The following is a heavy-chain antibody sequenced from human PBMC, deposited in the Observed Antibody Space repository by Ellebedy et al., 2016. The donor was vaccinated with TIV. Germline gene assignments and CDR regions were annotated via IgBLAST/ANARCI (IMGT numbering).Heavy chain of an antibody. J-gene: IGHJ2*01. D-gene: IGHD3-22*01. CDR2: INPNSGCS. Sequence: AASVKVSCKASGYTFTGYYMHWVRQAPGQGLEWMGWINPNSGCSNYGPKFQDWVTMTRDTSISTAYMELSRLSSDDTAVYYCARASDSSGPPYWYFDLWGRGTLVTVSS. V-gene: IGHV1-2*04. CDR1: GYTFTGYY. CDR3: ARASDSSGPPYWYFDL.